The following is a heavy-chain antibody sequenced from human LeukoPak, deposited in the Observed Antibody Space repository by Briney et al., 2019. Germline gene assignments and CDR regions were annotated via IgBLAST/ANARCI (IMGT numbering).Heavy chain of an antibody. J-gene: IGHJ4*02. V-gene: IGHV4-34*01. D-gene: IGHD5-12*01. CDR3: ARGPGLRLGY. Sequence: SETLSLTCAVYGGSFSGYYWSWIRQPPGKGLEWIGEINHSGSTNYNPSLKSRVTISVDTSKNQSSLKLSSVTAADTAVYYCARGPGLRLGYWGQGTLVTVSS. CDR1: GGSFSGYY. CDR2: INHSGST.